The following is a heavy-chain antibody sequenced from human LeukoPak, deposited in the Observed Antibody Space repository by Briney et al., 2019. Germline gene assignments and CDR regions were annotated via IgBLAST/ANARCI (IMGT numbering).Heavy chain of an antibody. Sequence: KPSETLSLTCAVSGGSISSGGYSWSWIRQPPGKGLEWIGYIYHSGSTYYNPSLKSRVTISVDKSKTQFSLNLRSVTAADTAVYYCAREYYSDSRAYYFKSDYWGQGTLVTVSS. V-gene: IGHV4-30-2*01. CDR1: GGSISSGGYS. J-gene: IGHJ4*02. D-gene: IGHD3-22*01. CDR3: AREYYSDSRAYYFKSDY. CDR2: IYHSGST.